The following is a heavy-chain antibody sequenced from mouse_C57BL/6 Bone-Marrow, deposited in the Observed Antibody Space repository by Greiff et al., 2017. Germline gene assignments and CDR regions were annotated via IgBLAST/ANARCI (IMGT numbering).Heavy chain of an antibody. CDR1: GYTFTDYY. CDR2: INPNNGGT. CDR3: ARERKFGYYGSSCAMDY. Sequence: EVQRVESGPELVKPGASVKISCKASGYTFTDYYMNWVKQSHGKSLEWIGDINPNNGGTSYNQKFKGKATLTVDKSSSTAYMELRSLTSEDSAVYYCARERKFGYYGSSCAMDYWGQGTSVTVSS. J-gene: IGHJ4*01. D-gene: IGHD1-1*01. V-gene: IGHV1-26*01.